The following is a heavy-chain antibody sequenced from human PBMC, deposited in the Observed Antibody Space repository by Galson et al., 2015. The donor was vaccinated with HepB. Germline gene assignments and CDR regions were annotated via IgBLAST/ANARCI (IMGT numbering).Heavy chain of an antibody. J-gene: IGHJ6*02. CDR2: ISYDGSNK. Sequence: SLRLSCAASGFTFSSYAMHWVRQAPGKGLEWVAVISYDGSNKYYADSVKGRFTISRDNSKNTLYLQMNSLRAEDTAVYYCARDRSDIVVVPAAMPHRLYGMDVWGQGTTVTVSS. CDR1: GFTFSSYA. CDR3: ARDRSDIVVVPAAMPHRLYGMDV. V-gene: IGHV3-30-3*01. D-gene: IGHD2-2*01.